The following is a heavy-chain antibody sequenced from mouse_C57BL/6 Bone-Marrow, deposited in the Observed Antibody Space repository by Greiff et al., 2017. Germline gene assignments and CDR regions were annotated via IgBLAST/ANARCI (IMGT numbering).Heavy chain of an antibody. Sequence: EVKLVESGGDLVKPGGSLKLSCAASGFTFSSYGMSWVRQTPDKRLEWVATISSGGSYTYYPDSVKGRFTISSDNAKNTLYLQMSSLKSEDTAMYYCARQGREGPYYYAMDYWGQGTSVTVSS. CDR2: ISSGGSYT. CDR1: GFTFSSYG. J-gene: IGHJ4*01. CDR3: ARQGREGPYYYAMDY. V-gene: IGHV5-6*01.